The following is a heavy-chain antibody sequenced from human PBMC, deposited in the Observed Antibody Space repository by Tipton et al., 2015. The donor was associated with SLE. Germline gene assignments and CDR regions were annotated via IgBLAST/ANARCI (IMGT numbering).Heavy chain of an antibody. V-gene: IGHV3-74*01. CDR2: INSDGSST. CDR3: SISPYGDHGGY. D-gene: IGHD4-17*01. CDR1: GFTFSSYW. J-gene: IGHJ4*02. Sequence: SLRLSCAASGFTFSSYWMHWVRQAPGKGLVWVSRINSDGSSTSYADSVKGRFTISRDNAKNTLYLQMNSLKSEDTAVYYCSISPYGDHGGYWGQGTLVTVSS.